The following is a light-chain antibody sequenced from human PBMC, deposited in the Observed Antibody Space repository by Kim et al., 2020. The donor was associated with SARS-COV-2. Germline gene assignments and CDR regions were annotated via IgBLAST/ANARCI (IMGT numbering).Light chain of an antibody. V-gene: IGLV1-44*01. CDR1: RANVGRNY. CDR2: RND. CDR3: EAWDDSLNGPV. Sequence: GQRVTISCSGDRANVGRNYVYWYQYDPGTAPELLIERNDKRPSGVPDRFSGAKSGTSASLAISGLQSDDDADYYCEAWDDSLNGPVFGGGTQLTVL. J-gene: IGLJ3*02.